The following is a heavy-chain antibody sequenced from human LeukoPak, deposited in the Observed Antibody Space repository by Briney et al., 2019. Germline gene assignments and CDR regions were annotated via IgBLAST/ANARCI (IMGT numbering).Heavy chain of an antibody. J-gene: IGHJ6*02. Sequence: GGSLRLSCAASGFTFSSYAMSWVRQAPGKGLEWVSAISGSGGSTYYADSVKGRFTISRDNSKNTLYLQMNSLRAEDTAVYYCAKDGSPYYYYGMDVWGQGTTVTVSS. CDR1: GFTFSSYA. CDR3: AKDGSPYYYYGMDV. V-gene: IGHV3-23*01. CDR2: ISGSGGST. D-gene: IGHD6-25*01.